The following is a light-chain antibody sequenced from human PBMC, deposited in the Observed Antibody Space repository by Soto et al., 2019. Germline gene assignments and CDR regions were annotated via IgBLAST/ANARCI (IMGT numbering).Light chain of an antibody. V-gene: IGKV3-15*01. J-gene: IGKJ5*01. Sequence: IVMTQSPATLSVSPGERATLSCRASQSVSGLLAWYQQKPGQAPRLLVHAVSTRATGIPARFDGSGSGTDFTLTISSLQSEDFAVYYCQQYDKWPITFGQGTRLEIK. CDR2: AVS. CDR3: QQYDKWPIT. CDR1: QSVSGL.